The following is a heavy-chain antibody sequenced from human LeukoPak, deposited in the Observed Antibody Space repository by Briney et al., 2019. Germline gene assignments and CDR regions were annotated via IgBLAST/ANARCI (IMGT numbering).Heavy chain of an antibody. J-gene: IGHJ6*03. D-gene: IGHD2-15*01. CDR3: ARRLRGGRRYHYYYMDV. Sequence: SETLPLTCVVSGDSITRSDYYWDWIRQPPGKGLEWIGSIYYSGATYYSGSLKSRATIFVDTIKNQFSLELSSVTAADTAFYYCARRLRGGRRYHYYYMDVWGKGTTVTISS. CDR2: IYYSGAT. CDR1: GDSITRSDYY. V-gene: IGHV4-39*01.